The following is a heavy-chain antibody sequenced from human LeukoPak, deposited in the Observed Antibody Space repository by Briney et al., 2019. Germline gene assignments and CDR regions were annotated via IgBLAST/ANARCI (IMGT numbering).Heavy chain of an antibody. CDR1: GFTFSSYG. D-gene: IGHD3-9*01. CDR3: AKDPNPYYDILTGYYNSGAFDI. Sequence: PGGSLRLSCAASGFTFSSYGMHWVRQAPGKGLEWVAFIRYDGSNKNYADSVKGRFTISRDNSKHTLYLQMNSLRAEDTAVYYCAKDPNPYYDILTGYYNSGAFDIWGQGTMVTVSS. V-gene: IGHV3-30*02. CDR2: IRYDGSNK. J-gene: IGHJ3*02.